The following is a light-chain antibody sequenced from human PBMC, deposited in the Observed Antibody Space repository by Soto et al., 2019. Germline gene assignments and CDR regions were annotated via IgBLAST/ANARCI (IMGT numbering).Light chain of an antibody. CDR3: QSHGT. Sequence: DIPMTQSPSSLSASVGDRVTITCRASQGVSNYVAWYQQKPGKVPKLLIYAASTLQSGVPSRFSGSGSGTYFTLTISSLQPEYVATYYCQSHGTFGQGTKVEIK. V-gene: IGKV1-27*01. CDR2: AAS. CDR1: QGVSNY. J-gene: IGKJ1*01.